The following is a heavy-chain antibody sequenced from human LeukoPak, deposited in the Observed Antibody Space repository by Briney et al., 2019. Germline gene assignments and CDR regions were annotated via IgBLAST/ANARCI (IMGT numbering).Heavy chain of an antibody. D-gene: IGHD3-10*01. CDR1: GGSFSSGRLF. Sequence: PSETLSLTCTVSGGSFSSGRLFWGCMPPPPGKGPEWIGTRSDSANSSYTPTLKSRVYLSVATSQHPFSPTLMSVTAADTAVYNRARLPAVRRITRARRGSATHTYIDFWGRGTLVTVSS. CDR2: RSDSANS. J-gene: IGHJ4*02. V-gene: IGHV4-39*01. CDR3: ARLPAVRRITRARRGSATHTYIDF.